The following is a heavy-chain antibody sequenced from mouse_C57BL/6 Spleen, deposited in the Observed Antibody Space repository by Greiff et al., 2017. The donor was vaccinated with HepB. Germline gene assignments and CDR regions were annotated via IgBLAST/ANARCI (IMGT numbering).Heavy chain of an antibody. J-gene: IGHJ4*01. V-gene: IGHV1-52*01. CDR2: IDPSDSET. CDR3: AREGNAMDY. Sequence: QVQLKQPGAELVRPGSSVKLSCKASGYTFTSYWMHWVKQRPIQGLEWIGNIDPSDSETHYNQKFKDKATLTVDKSSSTAYMQLSSLTSEDSAVYYCAREGNAMDYWGQGTSVTVSS. CDR1: GYTFTSYW.